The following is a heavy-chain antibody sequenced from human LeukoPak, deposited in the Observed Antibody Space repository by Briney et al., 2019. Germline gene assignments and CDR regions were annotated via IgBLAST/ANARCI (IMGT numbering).Heavy chain of an antibody. V-gene: IGHV1-8*01. CDR3: ARGAGIDRARYYYYMDV. J-gene: IGHJ6*03. CDR1: GYTFTSYD. D-gene: IGHD3-10*01. CDR2: MNPNSGNT. Sequence: ASVKVSCKASGYTFTSYDIHWVRQATGQGLEWMGWMNPNSGNTGYAQKFQGRVTMTRNTSISTAYMELSSLRSEDTAVYYCARGAGIDRARYYYYMDVWGKGTTVTVSS.